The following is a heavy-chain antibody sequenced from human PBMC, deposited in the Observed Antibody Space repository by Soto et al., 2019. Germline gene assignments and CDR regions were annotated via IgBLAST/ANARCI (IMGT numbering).Heavy chain of an antibody. CDR3: ARRPYDSSGYYSIDY. J-gene: IGHJ4*02. CDR1: GGSVSSGSYY. D-gene: IGHD3-22*01. V-gene: IGHV4-61*01. CDR2: IYYSGST. Sequence: QVQLQESGPGLVKPSETLSLTCTVSGGSVSSGSYYWSWIRQPPGKGLEWIGYIYYSGSTNYNPSLKSRVTISVDTSKNQCSLKLSSVTAADTAVYYCARRPYDSSGYYSIDYWGQGTLVTVSS.